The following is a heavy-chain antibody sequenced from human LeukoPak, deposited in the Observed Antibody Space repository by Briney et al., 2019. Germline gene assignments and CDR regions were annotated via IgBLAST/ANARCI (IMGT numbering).Heavy chain of an antibody. Sequence: PGGSLRLSCAASGFTFSSYGMHWVRQAPGKGLEGVALISYDGSNKYYADSVKGRFTISRDNSKNTLYLQMNSLRAEDTAVYYCAKDYCSSTSCKTIDYWGQGTLVTVSS. D-gene: IGHD2-2*01. CDR3: AKDYCSSTSCKTIDY. J-gene: IGHJ4*02. CDR1: GFTFSSYG. V-gene: IGHV3-30*18. CDR2: ISYDGSNK.